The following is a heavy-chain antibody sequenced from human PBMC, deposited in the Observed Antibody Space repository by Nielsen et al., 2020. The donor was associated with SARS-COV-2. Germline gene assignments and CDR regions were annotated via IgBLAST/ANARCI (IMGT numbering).Heavy chain of an antibody. J-gene: IGHJ4*02. CDR2: IRSNGGST. D-gene: IGHD6-13*01. Sequence: GSLKISCSASGFTFSSYTMLWVRQAPGKGLEYVSAIRSNGGSTYYTDSVKGRFIISRDNSKNTLYLQMSSLRAEDTAVYHCVKGGYSSPAYWGQGTLVTVSS. CDR1: GFTFSSYT. CDR3: VKGGYSSPAY. V-gene: IGHV3-64D*09.